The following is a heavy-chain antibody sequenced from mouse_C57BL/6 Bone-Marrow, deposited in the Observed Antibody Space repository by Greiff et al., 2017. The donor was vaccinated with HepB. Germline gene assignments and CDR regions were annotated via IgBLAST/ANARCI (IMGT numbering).Heavy chain of an antibody. Sequence: DVKLVESGGGLVKPGGSLKLSCAASGFTFSSYAMSWVRQTPEKRLEWVATISDGGSYTYYPDNVKGRFTISRDNAKNNLYLQMSHLKSEDTAMYYCARGGGYLAWFAYWGQGTLVTVSA. CDR1: GFTFSSYA. J-gene: IGHJ3*01. V-gene: IGHV5-4*03. CDR3: ARGGGYLAWFAY. D-gene: IGHD2-2*01. CDR2: ISDGGSYT.